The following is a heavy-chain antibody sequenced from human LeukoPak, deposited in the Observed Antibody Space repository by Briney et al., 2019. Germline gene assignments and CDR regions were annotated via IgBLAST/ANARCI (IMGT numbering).Heavy chain of an antibody. V-gene: IGHV3-21*01. CDR1: GFTFSTYS. Sequence: KPGGSLRFSCAASGFTFSTYSMNWVRQAPGKGLEWVSYIGSSSSYIDYAGSVRGRFTVSRDNAKNSLYLQMNSLRDEDTAVYYCVAMGYNYFDPWGQGSLVIVSS. CDR3: VAMGYNYFDP. CDR2: IGSSSSYI. J-gene: IGHJ4*02. D-gene: IGHD5-18*01.